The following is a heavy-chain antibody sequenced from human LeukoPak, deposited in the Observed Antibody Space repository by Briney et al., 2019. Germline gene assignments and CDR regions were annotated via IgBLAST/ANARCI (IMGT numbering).Heavy chain of an antibody. CDR1: GYTFTSYG. D-gene: IGHD5-24*01. CDR3: AGSSDDYGDY. V-gene: IGHV1-69*13. Sequence: GASVKVSCKASGYTFTSYGISWVRQAPGRGLEWMGGIIPIFGTANYAQKFQGRVTITADESTSTAYMELSSLRSEDTAVYYCAGSSDDYGDYWGQGTLVTVSS. J-gene: IGHJ4*02. CDR2: IIPIFGTA.